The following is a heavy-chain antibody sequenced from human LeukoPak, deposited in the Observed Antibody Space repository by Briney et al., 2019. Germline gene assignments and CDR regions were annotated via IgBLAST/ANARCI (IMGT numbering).Heavy chain of an antibody. D-gene: IGHD1-14*01. V-gene: IGHV1-2*02. J-gene: IGHJ3*02. CDR1: GYTLTDYY. CDR3: ASPRIRNTFDI. Sequence: GASVKVSCKASGYTLTDYYIHWVRQAPGQGLEWMAWINPNSGDTHYAQKYQGRVTLTRDTSISTAYMDLSRLRSDDTAVYYCASPRIRNTFDIWGQGTMVTVSS. CDR2: INPNSGDT.